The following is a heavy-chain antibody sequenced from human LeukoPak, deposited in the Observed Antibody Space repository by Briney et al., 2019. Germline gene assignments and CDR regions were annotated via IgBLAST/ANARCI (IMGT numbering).Heavy chain of an antibody. CDR2: IKQDGSEK. Sequence: GGSLRLSCAASGFTFSSYWMSWVRQAPGKGLEWVANIKQDGSEKYYVDSVKGRFTISRDNAKNSLYLQVNSLRAEDTAVYYCARGTGYDYVWGSYRFDYWGQGTLVTVSS. D-gene: IGHD3-16*02. J-gene: IGHJ4*02. CDR3: ARGTGYDYVWGSYRFDY. CDR1: GFTFSSYW. V-gene: IGHV3-7*04.